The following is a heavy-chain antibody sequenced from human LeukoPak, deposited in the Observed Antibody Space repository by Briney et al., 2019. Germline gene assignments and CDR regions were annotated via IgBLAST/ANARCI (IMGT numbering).Heavy chain of an antibody. J-gene: IGHJ4*02. Sequence: GRSLRLSCAASGFTFSIFSIHWVRQAPGKGLDWVAIISKDGSIKYYADSVKSRFTISRDNSENTLYLQMSSLTADDTAIYYCARDSGVFDCWGQGTLVTVSS. CDR1: GFTFSIFS. D-gene: IGHD2-8*01. V-gene: IGHV3-30*15. CDR3: ARDSGVFDC. CDR2: ISKDGSIK.